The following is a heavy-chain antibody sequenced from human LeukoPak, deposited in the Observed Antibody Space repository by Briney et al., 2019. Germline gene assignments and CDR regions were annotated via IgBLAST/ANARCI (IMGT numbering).Heavy chain of an antibody. D-gene: IGHD2-2*01. CDR2: INAGNGNT. CDR3: ARDGDRYCSSTSCPIRY. Sequence: ASVKVSCKASGYTFTSYAMHWVRQAPGQRLEWMGWINAGNGNTKYSQKFQGRVTITRDTSASTAYMELSSLRSEDTAVYYCARDGDRYCSSTSCPIRYWGQGTLVTVSS. CDR1: GYTFTSYA. J-gene: IGHJ4*02. V-gene: IGHV1-3*01.